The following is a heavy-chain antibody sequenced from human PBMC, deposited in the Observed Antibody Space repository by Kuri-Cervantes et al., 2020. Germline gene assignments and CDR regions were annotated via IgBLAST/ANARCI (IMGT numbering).Heavy chain of an antibody. Sequence: GGSLRLSCAASGFTFSSYDMHWVRQATGKGLEWVSAIGTAGDTYYPGSVKGRFTISRENAKNSLYLQMNSLRAGDTAVYYCARGGSYLAPFDYWGQGTLVTVSS. D-gene: IGHD1-26*01. CDR1: GFTFSSYD. J-gene: IGHJ4*02. CDR3: ARGGSYLAPFDY. CDR2: IGTAGDT. V-gene: IGHV3-13*01.